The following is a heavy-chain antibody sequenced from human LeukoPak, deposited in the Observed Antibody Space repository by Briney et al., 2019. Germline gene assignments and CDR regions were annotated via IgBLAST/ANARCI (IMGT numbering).Heavy chain of an antibody. CDR2: ISAYNGNT. CDR1: GHTFTSYG. J-gene: IGHJ6*02. V-gene: IGHV1-18*01. D-gene: IGHD5-24*01. CDR3: ARDGYNPLAYYYYYGMDV. Sequence: ASVKVSCKASGHTFTSYGISWVRQAPGQGLEWMGWISAYNGNTNYAQKLQGRVTMTTDTSTSTAYMELRSLRSDDTAVYYCARDGYNPLAYYYYYGMDVWGQGTTVTVSS.